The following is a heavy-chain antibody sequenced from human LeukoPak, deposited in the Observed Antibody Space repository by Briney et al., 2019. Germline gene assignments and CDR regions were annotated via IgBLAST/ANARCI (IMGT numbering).Heavy chain of an antibody. CDR1: GYTFTSYG. CDR2: ISAYNGNR. CDR3: ARGGPGWDSSSWYNY. V-gene: IGHV1-18*01. J-gene: IGHJ4*02. D-gene: IGHD6-13*01. Sequence: GASVKVSCKTSGYTFTSYGITWVRQAPGQGLEWMGWISAYNGNRNYAQKLQGRVTMTTDTSTSTAYMELRSLRSDDTAVYYCARGGPGWDSSSWYNYWGQGTLVTVSS.